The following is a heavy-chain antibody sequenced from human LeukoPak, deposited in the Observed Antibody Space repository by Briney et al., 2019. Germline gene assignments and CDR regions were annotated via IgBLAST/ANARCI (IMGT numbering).Heavy chain of an antibody. D-gene: IGHD6-19*01. J-gene: IGHJ4*02. CDR3: SGVLYSSCWYYFDY. CDR1: GGSISSYY. Sequence: SETLSLTCTVSGGSISSYYWSWIRQPPRKGLEWIGYIYYSGSTNYNPSLKSRVTISVDTSKNQFSLKLSSVTAADTAVHYCSGVLYSSCWYYFDYWGQGTLVTVSS. V-gene: IGHV4-59*01. CDR2: IYYSGST.